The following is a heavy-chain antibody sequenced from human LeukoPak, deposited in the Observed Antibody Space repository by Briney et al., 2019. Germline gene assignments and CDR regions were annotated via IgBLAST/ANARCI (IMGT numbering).Heavy chain of an antibody. Sequence: GGSLRLSCAASGFTFSSYSMNWVRQAPGKGLEWVSSISSSSSYIYYADSVKGRFTISRDNAKNSLYLQMNSLRAEDTAVYYCARDQGSSWLFDYWGQGTLVTVSS. CDR3: ARDQGSSWLFDY. J-gene: IGHJ4*02. D-gene: IGHD6-13*01. V-gene: IGHV3-21*01. CDR1: GFTFSSYS. CDR2: ISSSSSYI.